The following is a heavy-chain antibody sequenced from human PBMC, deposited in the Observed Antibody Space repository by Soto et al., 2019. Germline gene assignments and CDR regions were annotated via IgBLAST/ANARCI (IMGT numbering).Heavy chain of an antibody. CDR3: AREGLGDGYGNHFDY. Sequence: SETLSLTCTVSGGSMNSYYWNWIRQPPGTGLEWIGYIYYSGSTNYNPSLKSRVTISVDTSKNQFSLKLSSVTAADTALYYCAREGLGDGYGNHFDYWGQGTLVTVSS. J-gene: IGHJ4*02. CDR1: GGSMNSYY. D-gene: IGHD5-12*01. CDR2: IYYSGST. V-gene: IGHV4-59*01.